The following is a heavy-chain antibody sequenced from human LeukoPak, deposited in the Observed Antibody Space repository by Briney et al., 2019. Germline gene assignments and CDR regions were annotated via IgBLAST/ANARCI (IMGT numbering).Heavy chain of an antibody. CDR3: AREKWYSSSLVCRYFDY. Sequence: SETLSLTCAVYGGSFSGYYWSWIRQPPGKGLEWIGEINHSGSTNYNPSLKSRVTISVDTSKNQFSLKLSSVTAADTAVYYCAREKWYSSSLVCRYFDYWGQGTLVTVSS. J-gene: IGHJ4*02. D-gene: IGHD6-6*01. CDR1: GGSFSGYY. CDR2: INHSGST. V-gene: IGHV4-34*01.